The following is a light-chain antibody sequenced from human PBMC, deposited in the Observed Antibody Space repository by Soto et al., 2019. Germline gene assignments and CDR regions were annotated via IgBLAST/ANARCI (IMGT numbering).Light chain of an antibody. Sequence: EIVLTQSPVPLALSPGARATLSCRASQSVRSYLAWYHQKPGQAPRLLIYDDFKRATGIPARFSGSGSVTDFTLTISRLEPEDFAVYYCQQRSNWPSTFGGGTKVAIK. J-gene: IGKJ4*01. CDR3: QQRSNWPST. V-gene: IGKV3-11*01. CDR1: QSVRSY. CDR2: DDF.